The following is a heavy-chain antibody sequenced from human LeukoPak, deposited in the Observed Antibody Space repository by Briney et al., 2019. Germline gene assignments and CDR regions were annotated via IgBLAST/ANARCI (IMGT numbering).Heavy chain of an antibody. CDR2: IRYDGSNK. J-gene: IGHJ1*01. V-gene: IGHV3-30*02. D-gene: IGHD4-17*01. CDR1: GFTFSSYG. CDR3: AKVGYGDYIEFQH. Sequence: GGSLRLSCAASGFTFSSYGMHWVRQAPGKGLEWVAFIRYDGSNKYYADSVKGRFTISRDNSKNTLYLQMNSLRAEDTAVYYCAKVGYGDYIEFQHWGQGTPVTVSS.